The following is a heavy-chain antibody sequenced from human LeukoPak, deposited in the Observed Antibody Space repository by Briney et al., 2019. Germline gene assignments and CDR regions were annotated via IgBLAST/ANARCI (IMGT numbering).Heavy chain of an antibody. CDR2: ISPSGDIT. V-gene: IGHV3-23*01. Sequence: GGSLRLSCAASGFIFSSHGMNWVRQAPGKGLEWVSGISPSGDITYYADSVKGRFTISRDNSKNTVYLQMDSLRFEDAAVYYCAPDLSYIRFENWGQGTLVTVSS. J-gene: IGHJ4*02. CDR3: APDLSYIRFEN. D-gene: IGHD2/OR15-2a*01. CDR1: GFIFSSHG.